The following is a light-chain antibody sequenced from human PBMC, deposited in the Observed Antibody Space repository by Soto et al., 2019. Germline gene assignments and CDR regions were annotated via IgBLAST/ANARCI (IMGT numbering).Light chain of an antibody. CDR2: EVS. CDR3: CSYAGVTILVV. J-gene: IGLJ2*01. CDR1: SSDVGSYNL. V-gene: IGLV2-23*02. Sequence: SALTQPDSVSGSPGQSITISCTGTSSDVGSYNLVSWYQQYPGKAPKLMIYEVSKRPSGVSNRFSGSKSGSTASLTISGLQAEDEAVYYCCSYAGVTILVVFGGGTKVTVL.